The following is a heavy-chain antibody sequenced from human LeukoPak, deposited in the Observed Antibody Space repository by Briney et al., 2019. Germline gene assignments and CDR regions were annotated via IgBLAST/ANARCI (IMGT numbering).Heavy chain of an antibody. J-gene: IGHJ6*03. D-gene: IGHD3-3*01. Sequence: SETLSLTCTVSGGSISSYYWSWIRQPPGKGLEWIGYIYYSGSTNYNPSLKSRVTISVDTSKNQFSLKLSSVTAADTAVHYCARAYYDFWSGYYGYYYYMDVWGKGTTVTVSS. CDR2: IYYSGST. V-gene: IGHV4-59*01. CDR3: ARAYYDFWSGYYGYYYYMDV. CDR1: GGSISSYY.